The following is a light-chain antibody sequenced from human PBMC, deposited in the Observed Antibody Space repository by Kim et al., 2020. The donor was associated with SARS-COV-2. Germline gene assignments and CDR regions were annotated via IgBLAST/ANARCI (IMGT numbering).Light chain of an antibody. CDR3: QKYNSAPWT. V-gene: IGKV1-27*01. CDR2: AAA. Sequence: ASIGDRVTITCRASQDIANSLAWYQQNPGKVPQVLIYAAATLQSGVPSRFSGSGSGTEFTLTIGSLQNEDVATYYCQKYNSAPWTFGPGTKVDIK. CDR1: QDIANS. J-gene: IGKJ1*01.